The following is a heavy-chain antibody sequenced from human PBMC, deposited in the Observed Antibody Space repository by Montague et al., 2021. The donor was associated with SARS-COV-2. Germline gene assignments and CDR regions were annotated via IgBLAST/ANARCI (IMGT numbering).Heavy chain of an antibody. Sequence: SLRLSCAASGFTFSSYAMSWVRQAPGKGLEWVSVIYSGGSSTYYXXSLKGRFTISRDNSKNTLYLQMNSLRAEDTAVYYCAKDNSDSSSWFNDYYYYGMDVWGQGTTVTVSS. CDR2: IYSGGSST. CDR1: GFTFSSYA. CDR3: AKDNSDSSSWFNDYYYYGMDV. V-gene: IGHV3-23*03. D-gene: IGHD6-13*01. J-gene: IGHJ6*02.